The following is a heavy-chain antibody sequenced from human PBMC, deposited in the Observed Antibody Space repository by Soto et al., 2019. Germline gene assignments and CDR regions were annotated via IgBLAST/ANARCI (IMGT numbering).Heavy chain of an antibody. Sequence: KGLEWVAVISYDGCNKYYADSVKGRFTISRDNSKNPLYLQMNSLRAEDTAVYYGARDFFFQAEDGIRDVRSVSAFLLNRSSDL. CDR3: ARDFFFQAEDGIRDVRSVSAFLLNRSSDL. D-gene: IGHD2-15*01. CDR2: ISYDGCNK. V-gene: IGHV3-30-3*01. J-gene: IGHJ2*01.